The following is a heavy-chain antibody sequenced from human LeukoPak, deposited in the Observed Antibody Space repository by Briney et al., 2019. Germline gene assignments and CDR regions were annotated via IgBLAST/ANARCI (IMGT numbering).Heavy chain of an antibody. D-gene: IGHD6-13*01. CDR2: INHSGST. CDR3: ARGPYSSRHFDY. CDR1: GGSFSGYY. J-gene: IGHJ4*02. V-gene: IGHV4-34*01. Sequence: SETLSLTCAVYGGSFSGYYWSWIRQPPGKGLEWIGEINHSGSTNYSPSLKSRVTISVDTSKNQFSLKLSSVTAADTAVYYCARGPYSSRHFDYWGQGTLVTVSS.